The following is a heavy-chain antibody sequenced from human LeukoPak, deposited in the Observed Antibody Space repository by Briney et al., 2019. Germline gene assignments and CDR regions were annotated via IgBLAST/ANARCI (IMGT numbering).Heavy chain of an antibody. CDR3: ARDPRVVAATNYYYYGMDV. V-gene: IGHV1-46*01. D-gene: IGHD2-15*01. CDR1: GYTLTELS. Sequence: ASVKVSCKVSGYTLTELSMHWVRQAPGQGLEWMGIINPSGGSTSYAQKFQGRVTMTRDTSTSTVYMELSSLRSEDTAVYYCARDPRVVAATNYYYYGMDVWGQGTTVTVSS. J-gene: IGHJ6*02. CDR2: INPSGGST.